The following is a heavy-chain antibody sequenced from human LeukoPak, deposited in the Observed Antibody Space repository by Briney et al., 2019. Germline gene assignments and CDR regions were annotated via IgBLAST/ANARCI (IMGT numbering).Heavy chain of an antibody. Sequence: GASVKVSCKASGGTFSSYAISWVRQAPGQGLEWMGGIIPIFGTANYAQKFQGRVTITADKSTSTAYMELSSLRSEDTAVFYCARGIAARRSFDYWGQGTLVTVSS. V-gene: IGHV1-69*06. J-gene: IGHJ4*02. D-gene: IGHD6-6*01. CDR3: ARGIAARRSFDY. CDR2: IIPIFGTA. CDR1: GGTFSSYA.